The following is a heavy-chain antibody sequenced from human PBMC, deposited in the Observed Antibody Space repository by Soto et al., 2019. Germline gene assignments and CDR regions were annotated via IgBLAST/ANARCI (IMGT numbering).Heavy chain of an antibody. CDR3: ANYVAGDGDAFDI. CDR2: ISYDGSNK. Sequence: GGSLRLSCAASGFTFSSYGMHWVRQAPGKGLEWVAVISYDGSNKYYADSVKGRFTISRDNSKNTLYLQMNSLRAEDTAVYYCANYVAGDGDAFDIWGQGTMVTVSS. V-gene: IGHV3-30*18. D-gene: IGHD2-15*01. CDR1: GFTFSSYG. J-gene: IGHJ3*02.